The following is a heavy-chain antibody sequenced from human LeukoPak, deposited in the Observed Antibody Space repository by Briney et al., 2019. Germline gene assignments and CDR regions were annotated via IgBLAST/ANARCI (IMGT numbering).Heavy chain of an antibody. Sequence: ASVKVSCKASGGTFSSYAISWVRQAPGQGLEWMGWISAYNGNTNYAQKLQGRVTMATDTSTSTAYMELRSLRSDDTAVYYCARDGRRYCSSTSCYPFDYWGQGTLVTVSS. CDR3: ARDGRRYCSSTSCYPFDY. J-gene: IGHJ4*02. CDR2: ISAYNGNT. D-gene: IGHD2-2*01. CDR1: GGTFSSYA. V-gene: IGHV1-18*01.